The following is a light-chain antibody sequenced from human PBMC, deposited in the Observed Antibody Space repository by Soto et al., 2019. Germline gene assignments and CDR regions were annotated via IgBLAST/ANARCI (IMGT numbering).Light chain of an antibody. CDR3: QQYTEWPLT. CDR2: NSF. CDR1: GTVSSK. V-gene: IGKV3-15*01. J-gene: IGKJ4*01. Sequence: EIVLTQSPGTLSLSQGERASLSCRASGTVSSKLAGYQQKPGQAPRLLIYNSFTRATGIPAMVSGSGSGTGFALTTSCLQFEDFAVYYCQQYTEWPLTFGGGTKVEIK.